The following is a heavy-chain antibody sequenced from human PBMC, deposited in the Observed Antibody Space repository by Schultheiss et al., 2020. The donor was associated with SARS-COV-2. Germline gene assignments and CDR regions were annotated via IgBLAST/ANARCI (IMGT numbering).Heavy chain of an antibody. J-gene: IGHJ4*02. CDR1: GGTFSSYA. Sequence: SVKVSCKASGGTFSSYAISWVRQAPGQGLEWMGGIIPIFGTANYAQKFQGRVTITADKSTSTAYMELSSLRSEDTAVYYCARLVLDGYTLLFDYWGQGTLVTVSS. CDR3: ARLVLDGYTLLFDY. D-gene: IGHD5-24*01. V-gene: IGHV1-69*06. CDR2: IIPIFGTA.